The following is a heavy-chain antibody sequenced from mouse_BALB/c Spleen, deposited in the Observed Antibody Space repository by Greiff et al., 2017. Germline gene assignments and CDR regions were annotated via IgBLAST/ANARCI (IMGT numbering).Heavy chain of an antibody. CDR3: ARRGYFAY. CDR2: IDPENGNT. V-gene: IGHV14-1*02. Sequence: VQLQQSGAELVRPGALVKLSCKASGFNIKDYYMQWVKQRPEQGLEWIGWIDPENGNTIYDPKFQGKASITADTSSNTAYLQLSSLTSEDTAVYYCARRGYFAYWGQGTLVTVSA. D-gene: IGHD2-2*01. CDR1: GFNIKDYY. J-gene: IGHJ3*01.